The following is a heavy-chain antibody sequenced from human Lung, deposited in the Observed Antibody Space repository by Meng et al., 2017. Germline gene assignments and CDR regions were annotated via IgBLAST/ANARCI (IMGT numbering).Heavy chain of an antibody. CDR1: GYTFTNYA. J-gene: IGHJ4*02. D-gene: IGHD6-13*01. CDR2: INAGNGST. CDR3: ARSKSIAAAGGY. V-gene: IGHV1-3*01. Sequence: QVQLVQSGAEVKKSGASVKVFCKASGYTFTNYAMHWVRQAPGQRLEWMGWINAGNGSTKYSQKFQGRVTITRDTSASTAYMELSSLRSEDTAVYYCARSKSIAAAGGYWGQGTLVTVSS.